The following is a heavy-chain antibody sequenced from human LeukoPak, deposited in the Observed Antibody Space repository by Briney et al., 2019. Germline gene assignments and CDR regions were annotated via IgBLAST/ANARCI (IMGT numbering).Heavy chain of an antibody. CDR2: ISSSGSTI. D-gene: IGHD3-16*02. Sequence: GGSLRLSCAASGFTFSSYEMNWVRQAPGKGLEWVSYISSSGSTIYYADSVKGRFTISRDNAKNSLYLLMNSLRAGDTAVYYCARDPDQGFTFGGVIVDYWGQGTLVTVSS. CDR3: ARDPDQGFTFGGVIVDY. J-gene: IGHJ4*02. V-gene: IGHV3-48*03. CDR1: GFTFSSYE.